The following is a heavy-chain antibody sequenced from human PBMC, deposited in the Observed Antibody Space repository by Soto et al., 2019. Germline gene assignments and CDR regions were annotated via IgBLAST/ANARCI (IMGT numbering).Heavy chain of an antibody. J-gene: IGHJ5*02. V-gene: IGHV1-69*01. CDR2: IIPIFGTA. D-gene: IGHD3-16*02. Sequence: QVQLVQSGAEVKKPGSSVKVSCKASGGTFSSYAISWVRQAPGQGVEWMGGIIPIFGTANYAQKFQGRVTITADESTSTAYMELSSLRSEDTAVYYCARDKNVWGSYRYLGFDPWGQGTLVTVSS. CDR3: ARDKNVWGSYRYLGFDP. CDR1: GGTFSSYA.